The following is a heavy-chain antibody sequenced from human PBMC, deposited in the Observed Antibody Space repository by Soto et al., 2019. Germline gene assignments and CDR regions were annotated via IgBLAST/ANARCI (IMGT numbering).Heavy chain of an antibody. J-gene: IGHJ3*01. CDR2: ISGSADGT. CDR1: GFTFDSYA. Sequence: EVKLLESGGGLAHPGGSLRLSCVGSGFTFDSYAISWFRQAPGERLQWIAAISGSADGTDYAHSVRGRFTISRDNAKKTVHLQMDSLRVEDTAVYFCAKDTVGGYSFWSGYYSDGLDVWGQGTLVTVS. CDR3: AKDTVGGYSFWSGYYSDGLDV. V-gene: IGHV3-23*01. D-gene: IGHD3-3*01.